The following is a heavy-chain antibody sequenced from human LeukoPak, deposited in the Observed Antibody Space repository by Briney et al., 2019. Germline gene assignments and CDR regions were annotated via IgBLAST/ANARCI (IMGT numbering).Heavy chain of an antibody. CDR2: IKQDGSEQ. CDR1: GFTFSSYW. D-gene: IGHD3-10*01. Sequence: PGGSLRLSCAASGFTFSSYWMSWVRQAPGKRLEWVANIKQDGSEQYYVDSVKGRFTISRDNAKNSLYLQMNSLRAEDTAVYYCARRALTMARGARPYYFDYWGRGTLVTVSS. CDR3: ARRALTMARGARPYYFDY. V-gene: IGHV3-7*01. J-gene: IGHJ4*02.